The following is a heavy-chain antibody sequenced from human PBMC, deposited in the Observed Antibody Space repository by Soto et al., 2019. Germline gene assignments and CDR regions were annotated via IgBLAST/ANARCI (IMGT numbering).Heavy chain of an antibody. V-gene: IGHV3-15*01. D-gene: IGHD4-17*01. CDR2: IKSKTDGGTT. Sequence: PGGSLRLSCAASGFTFSNAWMSWVRQAPGKGLEWVGRIKSKTDGGTTDYAAPVKGRFTISRDDSKNTLYLQMNSLKTEDTAVYYCTTGTMTTVVIGAFDIWGQGTMVTVSS. J-gene: IGHJ3*02. CDR3: TTGTMTTVVIGAFDI. CDR1: GFTFSNAW.